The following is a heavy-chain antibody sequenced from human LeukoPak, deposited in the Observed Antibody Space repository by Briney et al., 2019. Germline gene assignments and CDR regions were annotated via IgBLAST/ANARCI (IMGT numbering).Heavy chain of an antibody. CDR1: GFILSNFW. D-gene: IGHD3-3*01. CDR3: ARYGVVAALDY. V-gene: IGHV3-7*01. J-gene: IGHJ4*02. Sequence: GGSLRLSCAAPGFILSNFWMSWVRQSPGKGLEWVANIKPDGSEENYVDSVKGRFTISRDNAKNSLYPQMNGLRGEDTAIYYCARYGVVAALDYWGQGTLVTVSS. CDR2: IKPDGSEE.